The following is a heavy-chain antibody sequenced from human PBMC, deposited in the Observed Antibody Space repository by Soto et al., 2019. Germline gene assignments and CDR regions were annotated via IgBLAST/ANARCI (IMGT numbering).Heavy chain of an antibody. V-gene: IGHV3-64D*08. Sequence: GGSLRLSCSASGFTFSSYAMHWVRQAPGKGLEYVSAISSNGGSTYYADSVKGRFTISRDNSKNTLYLQMSSLRAEDTAVYYCVKPYGSGSYFFDYWGQGTLVTVSS. CDR2: ISSNGGST. CDR1: GFTFSSYA. D-gene: IGHD3-10*01. CDR3: VKPYGSGSYFFDY. J-gene: IGHJ4*02.